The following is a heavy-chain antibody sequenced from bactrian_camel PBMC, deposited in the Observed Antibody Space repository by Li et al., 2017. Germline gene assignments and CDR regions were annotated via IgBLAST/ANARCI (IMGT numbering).Heavy chain of an antibody. Sequence: HVQLVESGGGSVEAGGALRLSCVASEYAGAHYCMAWFRQAPGKEREGVAAIGADGSTAYRDSVKGRFTISQDHAENTLYLQMNDLKPEDTAMYYCAADLKPFGLVPSVSEFGLWGLGTQVTVS. CDR2: IGADGST. CDR3: AADLKPFGLVPSVSEFGL. D-gene: IGHD1*01. CDR1: EYAGAHYC. J-gene: IGHJ6*01. V-gene: IGHV3S55*01.